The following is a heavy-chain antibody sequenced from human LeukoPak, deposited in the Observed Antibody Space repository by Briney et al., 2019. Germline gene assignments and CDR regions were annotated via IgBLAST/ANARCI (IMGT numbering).Heavy chain of an antibody. V-gene: IGHV3-23*01. D-gene: IGHD3-16*02. CDR1: GFTFSTYA. Sequence: GGSLRLSCAASGFTFSTYAMSWVRQAPGKGLEWVSTISGSGANTYYADSVRGRFTISRDNSRNTLYLHMNSLRAEDTAVYYRAKERAGYTNPYYFDYWGQGTLVTVSS. CDR3: AKERAGYTNPYYFDY. CDR2: ISGSGANT. J-gene: IGHJ4*02.